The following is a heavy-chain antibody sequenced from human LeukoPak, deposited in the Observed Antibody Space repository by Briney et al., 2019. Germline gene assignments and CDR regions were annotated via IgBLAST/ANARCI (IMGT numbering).Heavy chain of an antibody. J-gene: IGHJ5*02. D-gene: IGHD6-19*01. CDR1: GGSISSYY. V-gene: IGHV4-59*01. Sequence: SETLSLTCTVSGGSISSYYWSWIRQPPGKGLEWIGYIYYSGSTNYNPSLKSRVTISVDTSKNQFSLKLSSVTAADTAVYYCARGRGSSGWYGLFDPWGQGTLVTVSS. CDR2: IYYSGST. CDR3: ARGRGSSGWYGLFDP.